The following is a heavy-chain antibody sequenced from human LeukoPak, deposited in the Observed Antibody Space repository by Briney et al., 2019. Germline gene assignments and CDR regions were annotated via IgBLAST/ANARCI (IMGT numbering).Heavy chain of an antibody. V-gene: IGHV5-51*01. CDR3: ARSGGNYYSI. D-gene: IGHD1-26*01. Sequence: AGESLKISCKGSGYRFTSYWIGWVRQMPGKGLEWMGIIYPGDSDTIYSPSFQGHVTISADKSTSTANLQWSSLKASDTAMYYCARSGGNYYSIWGQGTMVTVSS. CDR1: GYRFTSYW. CDR2: IYPGDSDT. J-gene: IGHJ3*02.